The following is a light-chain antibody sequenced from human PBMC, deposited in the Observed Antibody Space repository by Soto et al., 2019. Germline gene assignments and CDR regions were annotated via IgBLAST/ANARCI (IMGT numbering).Light chain of an antibody. Sequence: SAATQPPSPSGTPGQSVTVSCTGTSSDVSGYNYVYWYQQHPGKAPKRMIYEVSEPPPGVPDHFSGSRSSNTASLTVSGLQAEDEADYYCSSYAGINNFVFGTGTKVTVL. CDR2: EVS. CDR1: SSDVSGYNY. CDR3: SSYAGINNFV. V-gene: IGLV2-8*01. J-gene: IGLJ1*01.